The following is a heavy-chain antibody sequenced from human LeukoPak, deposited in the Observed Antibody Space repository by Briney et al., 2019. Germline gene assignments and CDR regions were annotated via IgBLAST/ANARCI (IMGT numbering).Heavy chain of an antibody. CDR3: AKDGTYYYGSSGYSFDY. Sequence: GGSLRLSCAASGFTFSSYGMHWVRQAPGKGLEWVAFIRYDGSNQYYADSVKGRFTISRDNSKNTMYLQMNSLRAEDTAVYYCAKDGTYYYGSSGYSFDYWGQGTLVTVSS. CDR1: GFTFSSYG. CDR2: IRYDGSNQ. D-gene: IGHD3-22*01. V-gene: IGHV3-30*02. J-gene: IGHJ4*02.